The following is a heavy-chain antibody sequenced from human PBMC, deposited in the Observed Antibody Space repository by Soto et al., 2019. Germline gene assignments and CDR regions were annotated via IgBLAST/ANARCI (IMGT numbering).Heavy chain of an antibody. CDR2: MRYSGTT. D-gene: IGHD1-1*01. Sequence: QLQLQGSGPGLVKPSETLSLTCSVSGGSISDNHYYWGWVRQPPGKGLEWIGSMRYSGTTYYNPSLKSRVAIFIDASKNQFSLRLTSVTAADTAVYYCARQRVTTMLAWFDAWGQGTVVIVSS. CDR3: ARQRVTTMLAWFDA. V-gene: IGHV4-39*01. CDR1: GGSISDNHYY. J-gene: IGHJ5*02.